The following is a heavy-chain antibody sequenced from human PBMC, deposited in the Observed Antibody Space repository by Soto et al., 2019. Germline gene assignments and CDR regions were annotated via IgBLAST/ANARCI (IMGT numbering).Heavy chain of an antibody. CDR1: GGTFSSYA. D-gene: IGHD3-3*01. J-gene: IGHJ5*02. Sequence: GASVKVSCKASGGTFSSYAISWVRQAPGQGLEWMGGIIPIFGTANYAQKFQGRVTITADESTSTAYMELSSLRSEDTAVYYCARDTADSWSGPKGWFDPWGQGTLVTVSS. V-gene: IGHV1-69*13. CDR3: ARDTADSWSGPKGWFDP. CDR2: IIPIFGTA.